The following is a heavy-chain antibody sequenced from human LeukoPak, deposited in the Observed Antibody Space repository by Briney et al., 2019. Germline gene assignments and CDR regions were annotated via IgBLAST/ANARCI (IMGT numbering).Heavy chain of an antibody. CDR3: ASWQLWDNYFDY. Sequence: SLRPSCAASGFTFSDYYMSCIRQAPGEGLGWVSYISSSGTTIYYADSVKGRFTISRDNAKNSLYLQMNSLRAEDTAVYYCASWQLWDNYFDYWGQGTLVTVSS. CDR2: ISSSGTTI. J-gene: IGHJ4*02. CDR1: GFTFSDYY. V-gene: IGHV3-11*04. D-gene: IGHD5-18*01.